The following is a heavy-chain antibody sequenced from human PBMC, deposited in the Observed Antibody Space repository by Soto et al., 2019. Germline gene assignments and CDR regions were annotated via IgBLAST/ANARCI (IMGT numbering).Heavy chain of an antibody. D-gene: IGHD2-15*01. CDR1: GGTFSSYA. Sequence: QVQLVQSGAEVKKPVSSVKVSCKASGGTFSSYAISWVRQAPVQGLEWMGGIIPIFRTADYAQKFQGRVTITADDSTSTAYMELSRLISEDTAVYYCASVETQRYYCGMDVWGQGTTVTVSS. CDR2: IIPIFRTA. V-gene: IGHV1-69*12. CDR3: ASVETQRYYCGMDV. J-gene: IGHJ6*02.